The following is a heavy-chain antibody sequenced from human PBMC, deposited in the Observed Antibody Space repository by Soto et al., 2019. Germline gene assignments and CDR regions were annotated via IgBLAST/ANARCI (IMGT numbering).Heavy chain of an antibody. J-gene: IGHJ4*02. CDR2: IYYSGST. V-gene: IGHV4-31*03. CDR3: ARDSGREDYSLTY. D-gene: IGHD4-4*01. Sequence: QVQLQESGPGLVKPSQTLSLTCTVSGGSISSGGYYWSWIRQHPGKGLEWIGYIYYSGSTYYNPSLKSRVXXSXDXXKNQFSLKLSSVTAADTAVYYCARDSGREDYSLTYWGQGTLVTVSS. CDR1: GGSISSGGYY.